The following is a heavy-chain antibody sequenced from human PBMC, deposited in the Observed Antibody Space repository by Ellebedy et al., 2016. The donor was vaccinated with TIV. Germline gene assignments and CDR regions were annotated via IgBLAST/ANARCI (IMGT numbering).Heavy chain of an antibody. D-gene: IGHD2-15*01. CDR1: GGSISSGGYY. CDR2: IYYSGST. V-gene: IGHV4-31*03. CDR3: ARAPGYCSGGSCYPIGFDY. J-gene: IGHJ4*02. Sequence: MPSETLSLTCTVSGGSISSGGYYWSWIRQHPGKGLEWIGYIYYSGSTYYNPSLKSRVTISVDTSKNQFSLKLSSVTAADTAVYYCARAPGYCSGGSCYPIGFDYWGQGTLVTVSS.